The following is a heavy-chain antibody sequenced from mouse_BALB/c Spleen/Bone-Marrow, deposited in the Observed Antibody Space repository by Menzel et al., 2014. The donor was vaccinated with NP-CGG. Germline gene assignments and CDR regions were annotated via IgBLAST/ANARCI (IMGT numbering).Heavy chain of an antibody. CDR1: GYTFTEYI. Sequence: QAQLQQPGAGLVKPGASVKLSCKASGYTFTEYIIHWVKQRSGQGLERIGWFYPGSGSIKHNEKFKDKATLTADKSSSTVYMELCRLTSEDSAVYFCARHEGGEMGFDYWGQGTTLTVAS. J-gene: IGHJ2*01. V-gene: IGHV1-62-2*01. CDR3: ARHEGGEMGFDY. CDR2: FYPGSGSI. D-gene: IGHD2-3*01.